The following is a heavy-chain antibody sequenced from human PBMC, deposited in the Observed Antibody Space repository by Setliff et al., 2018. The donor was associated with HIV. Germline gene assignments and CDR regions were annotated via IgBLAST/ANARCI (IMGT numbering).Heavy chain of an antibody. CDR2: MYYRGTT. Sequence: PSETLSLTCTVSGGSIISSSYYWGWIRQPPGEGLEWIGTMYYRGTTYNNPSLKSRVTFSADTSKNQFSLNLNSVTATDTAVYYCVRQGLTMNRGVPAPILYYFDYWGQGILVTVSS. V-gene: IGHV4-39*01. CDR3: VRQGLTMNRGVPAPILYYFDY. CDR1: GGSIISSSYY. J-gene: IGHJ4*02. D-gene: IGHD3-10*01.